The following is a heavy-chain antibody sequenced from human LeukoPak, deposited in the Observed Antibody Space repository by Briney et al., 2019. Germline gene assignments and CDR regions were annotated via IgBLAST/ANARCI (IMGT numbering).Heavy chain of an antibody. CDR2: IDPSESYT. D-gene: IGHD3-22*01. CDR1: GSSFTSYW. CDR3: ARIPLDSCGYYYAGDGFDI. Sequence: GESLKISCKRSGSSFTSYWITWVHKMKGKGLKRMGKIDPSESYTNYSPSLQGHVTISADKYSSTAYLQWSSLKASDTAMYYCARIPLDSCGYYYAGDGFDIWGQGTMGTVSS. V-gene: IGHV5-10-1*01. J-gene: IGHJ3*02.